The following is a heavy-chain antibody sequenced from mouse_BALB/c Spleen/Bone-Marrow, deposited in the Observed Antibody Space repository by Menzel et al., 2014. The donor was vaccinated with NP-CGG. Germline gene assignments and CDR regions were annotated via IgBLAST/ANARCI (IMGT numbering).Heavy chain of an antibody. D-gene: IGHD2-1*01. CDR1: GYTFTSYW. J-gene: IGHJ4*01. CDR2: IYPGDGDT. CDR3: ASPYGNYDAMDY. V-gene: IGHV1-87*01. Sequence: QVQLKQSGAELARPGASVKLSCKSSGYTFTSYWMQWVKQRPGQGLEWIGAIYPGDGDTRYTQKFRGKATLTTDKSSNTAYMQLSSLKSDDSAVYFCASPYGNYDAMDYWGQGTSVTVPS.